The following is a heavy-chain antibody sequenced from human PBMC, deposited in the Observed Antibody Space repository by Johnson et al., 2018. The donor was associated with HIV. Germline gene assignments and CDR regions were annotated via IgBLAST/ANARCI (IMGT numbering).Heavy chain of an antibody. D-gene: IGHD3-22*01. CDR3: TGVMGGYYSSSFGNAFDI. J-gene: IGHJ3*02. Sequence: VQLVESGGGLVRPGGSLRLSCAASGCTFDDFGMNWVRQAPGKGLEWVSGINLNGGSTDYSDSMKGLFSLYRDNAKNSLHLEFHILRAEDTALYFCTGVMGGYYSSSFGNAFDIWGQGTVVTVSS. V-gene: IGHV3-20*04. CDR1: GCTFDDFG. CDR2: INLNGGST.